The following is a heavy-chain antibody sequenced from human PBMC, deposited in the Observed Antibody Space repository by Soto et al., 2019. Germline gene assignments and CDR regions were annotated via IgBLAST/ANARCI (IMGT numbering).Heavy chain of an antibody. V-gene: IGHV5-51*01. CDR3: ARGRHHETSGYYSGGWYYFDH. D-gene: IGHD3-22*01. CDR1: GYSFTSYW. J-gene: IGHJ4*02. CDR2: IYPGDSDT. Sequence: GESLKISCKGSGYSFTSYWIGWVRQMPGKGLEWMGIIYPGDSDTRYSPSFQGQVTISADKSISTAYLQWSSLKASDTAMYYCARGRHHETSGYYSGGWYYFDHWGQGTLVTVSS.